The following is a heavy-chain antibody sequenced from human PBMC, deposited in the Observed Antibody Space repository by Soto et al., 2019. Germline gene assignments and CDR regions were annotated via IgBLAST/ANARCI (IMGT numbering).Heavy chain of an antibody. CDR1: GGSISSYY. D-gene: IGHD2-21*02. J-gene: IGHJ4*02. V-gene: IGHV4-59*01. CDR2: IYYSGST. CDR3: ARDASRVTYYFDY. Sequence: SETLSLTCTVSGGSISSYYWSWIRQPPGKGLEWIGYIYYSGSTNYNPSLKSRVTISVDTSKNQFSLKLSSVTAADTAVYYCARDASRVTYYFDYWGQGTLVTVSS.